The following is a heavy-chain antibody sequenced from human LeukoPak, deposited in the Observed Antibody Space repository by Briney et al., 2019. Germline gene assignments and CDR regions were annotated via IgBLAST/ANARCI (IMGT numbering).Heavy chain of an antibody. CDR1: GGSISSGGYY. J-gene: IGHJ6*03. D-gene: IGHD5/OR15-5a*01. CDR3: AREVGVSGYYMDV. V-gene: IGHV4-31*03. Sequence: SQTLSLTCTVPGGSISSGGYYWSRIRQHPGKGLEWIGYIYYSGSTYYNPSLKSRVTISVDTSKNQFSLKLSSVTAADTAVYYCAREVGVSGYYMDVWGKGTTVTVSS. CDR2: IYYSGST.